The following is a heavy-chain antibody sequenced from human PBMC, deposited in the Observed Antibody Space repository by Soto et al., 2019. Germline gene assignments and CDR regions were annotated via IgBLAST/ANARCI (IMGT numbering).Heavy chain of an antibody. J-gene: IGHJ4*02. V-gene: IGHV1-24*01. CDR2: FDPEDGET. D-gene: IGHD2-2*01. Sequence: WASVKVSCKVSGYTLTELSMHWVRQAPGKGLEWMGGFDPEDGETIYAQKFQGRVTMTEDTSTDTAYMELSSLRSEDTAVYYCATVCSTSCYYGPDYSGPRTLAPVS. CDR1: GYTLTELS. CDR3: ATVCSTSCYYGPDY.